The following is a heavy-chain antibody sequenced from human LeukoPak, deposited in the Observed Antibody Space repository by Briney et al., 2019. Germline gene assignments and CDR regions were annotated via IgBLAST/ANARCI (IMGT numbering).Heavy chain of an antibody. CDR3: ATVEMATILGAFDI. V-gene: IGHV1-69*05. J-gene: IGHJ3*02. D-gene: IGHD5-24*01. CDR2: IIPIFGTA. Sequence: SVKVSCKASGGTFSSYAISWVRQAPGQGLEWMGGIIPIFGTANYAQKFQGRVTITTDESTSTAYMELSSLRSEDTAVYYCATVEMATILGAFDIRGQGTMVTVSS. CDR1: GGTFSSYA.